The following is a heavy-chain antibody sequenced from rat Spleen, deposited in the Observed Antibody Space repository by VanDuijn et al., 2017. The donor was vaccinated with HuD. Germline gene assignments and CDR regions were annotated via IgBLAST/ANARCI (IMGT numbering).Heavy chain of an antibody. D-gene: IGHD2-3*01. CDR1: GFSLSSYG. J-gene: IGHJ2*01. Sequence: QVQLKESGPGVVQPSQTLSLTCAVSGFSLSSYGVSWVRQPPGKGLEWMGVIWTGGSTAYNSLLKSRLSITRDSSKSQVFLKVNSLQTEDTATYYCVGAGYNFDYWGQGVMVTVSS. V-gene: IGHV2-4*01. CDR2: IWTGGST. CDR3: VGAGYNFDY.